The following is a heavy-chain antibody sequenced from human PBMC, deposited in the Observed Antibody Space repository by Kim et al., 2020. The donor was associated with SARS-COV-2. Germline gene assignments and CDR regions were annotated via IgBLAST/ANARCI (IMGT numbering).Heavy chain of an antibody. CDR2: INHSGST. J-gene: IGHJ6*03. Sequence: SETLSLTCAVYGGSFSGYYWSWIRQPPGKGLEWIGEINHSGSTNYNPSLKSRVTISVDTSKNQFSLKLSSVTAAETAVYYCARGTRQWLVRGPYYYYMDV. V-gene: IGHV4-34*01. CDR1: GGSFSGYY. CDR3: ARGTRQWLVRGPYYYYMDV. D-gene: IGHD6-19*01.